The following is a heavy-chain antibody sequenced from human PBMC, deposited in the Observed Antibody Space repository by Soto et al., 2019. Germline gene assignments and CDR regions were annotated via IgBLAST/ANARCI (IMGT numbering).Heavy chain of an antibody. V-gene: IGHV3-23*01. CDR1: GFTFSSYA. Sequence: EVQLLESGGGLVQPGGSLRLSCAASGFTFSSYAMTWVRQAPGKGLEWVSTISRSGDSTYYRDSVKGRFTTSRDNSKSTVYLQMNSLRAEDTAGYYCAKTDKFNPQSSGWANRFDYWGQGTLVPVST. D-gene: IGHD6-19*01. J-gene: IGHJ4*02. CDR3: AKTDKFNPQSSGWANRFDY. CDR2: ISRSGDST.